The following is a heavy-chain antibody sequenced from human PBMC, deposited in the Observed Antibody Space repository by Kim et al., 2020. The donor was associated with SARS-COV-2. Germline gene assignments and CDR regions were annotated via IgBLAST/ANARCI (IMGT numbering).Heavy chain of an antibody. CDR3: TRAGIPERAWFDS. Sequence: GGSLRLSCVTSGFTFSNSSIQWVRQASGKGLEWVGSLRSKAKSSTTTYTESVKGRFAMYRDDSSNTAYLQMNSLRAEDVAVCDCTRAGIPERAWFDSCG. J-gene: IGHJ5*01. V-gene: IGHV3-73*01. D-gene: IGHD2-2*01. CDR2: LRSKAKSSTT. CDR1: GFTFSNSS.